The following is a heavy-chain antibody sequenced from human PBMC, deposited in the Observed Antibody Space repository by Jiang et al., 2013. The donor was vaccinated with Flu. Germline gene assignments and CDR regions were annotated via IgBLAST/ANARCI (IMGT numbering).Heavy chain of an antibody. CDR3: ASIDSGYDIYYFDY. V-gene: IGHV4-39*01. CDR2: IYYSGST. D-gene: IGHD5-12*01. Sequence: GPGLVKPSETLSLTCTVSGGSISSSSYYWGWIRQPPGKGLEWIGSIYYSGSTYYNPSLKSRVTISVDTSKNQFSLKLSSVTAADTAVYYCASIDSGYDIYYFDYWGQGTLVTVSS. CDR1: GGSISSSSYY. J-gene: IGHJ4*02.